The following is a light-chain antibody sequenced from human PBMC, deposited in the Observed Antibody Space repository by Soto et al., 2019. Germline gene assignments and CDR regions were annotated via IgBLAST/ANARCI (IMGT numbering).Light chain of an antibody. V-gene: IGKV1-27*01. J-gene: IGKJ1*01. CDR1: QGISNY. CDR2: AAS. Sequence: DIQMTQSPSSLSASVGDRVTITCRASQGISNYLAWYQQKPGKVPKLLIYAASTLQSGVPSRFSGSGSGTDFTLTISSLQTEDVATYYCKKYSSAPTWTFGQGTKVEIK. CDR3: KKYSSAPTWT.